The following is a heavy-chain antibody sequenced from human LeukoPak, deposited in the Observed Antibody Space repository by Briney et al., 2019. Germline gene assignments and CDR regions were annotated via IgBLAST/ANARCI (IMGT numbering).Heavy chain of an antibody. CDR3: ASRSSIWSGYQDTLYYFDS. CDR2: IYYSGST. J-gene: IGHJ4*02. V-gene: IGHV4-59*01. Sequence: SETLSLTCTVSGGSISSYYWSWIRQPPGKRLEWIGHIYYSGSTNYNPSLKSRVTISVDTSKNQFSLKLSSVAAADTAVYYCASRSSIWSGYQDTLYYFDSWGQGTLVTVSS. D-gene: IGHD3-3*01. CDR1: GGSISSYY.